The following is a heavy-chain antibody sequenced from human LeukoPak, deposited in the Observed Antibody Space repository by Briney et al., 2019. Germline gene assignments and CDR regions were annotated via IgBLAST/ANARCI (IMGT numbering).Heavy chain of an antibody. CDR2: MNPNSGNT. Sequence: ASVKVSCKASGCTFTSYDINWVRQATGQGLEWMGWMNPNSGNTGYAQKFQGRVTMTRNTSISTAYMELSSLRSEDTAVYYCARDTGRYYDSSGPPTPYWGQGTLVTVSS. CDR1: GCTFTSYD. D-gene: IGHD3-22*01. V-gene: IGHV1-8*01. J-gene: IGHJ4*02. CDR3: ARDTGRYYDSSGPPTPY.